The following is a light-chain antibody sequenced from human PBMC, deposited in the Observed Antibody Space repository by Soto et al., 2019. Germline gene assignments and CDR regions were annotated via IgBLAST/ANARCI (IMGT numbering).Light chain of an antibody. J-gene: IGKJ3*01. CDR2: DAS. CDR1: QSVSSY. CDR3: QQYGSSPLT. Sequence: EIVWTQSPATLSLSPGERATLSCRASQSVSSYLAWYQQKPGQAPRLLIYDASSRATGIPDRFSGSGSGTEFTLTISRLEPEDFAVYYCQQYGSSPLTFGPGTKVDIK. V-gene: IGKV3-20*01.